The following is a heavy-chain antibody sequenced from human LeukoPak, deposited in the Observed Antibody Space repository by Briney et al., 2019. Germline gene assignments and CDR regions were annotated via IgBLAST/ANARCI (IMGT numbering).Heavy chain of an antibody. CDR1: GFTFSSYG. D-gene: IGHD6-13*01. Sequence: GGSLRLSCAASGFTFSSYGMHWVRQAPGKGLEWVAFIRYDGSNKYYADSVKGRFTISRDNSKNSLYLQMNSLRADDTAVYYCARDRSSTWSLDYWGQGTLVAVSS. CDR2: IRYDGSNK. J-gene: IGHJ4*02. CDR3: ARDRSSTWSLDY. V-gene: IGHV3-30*02.